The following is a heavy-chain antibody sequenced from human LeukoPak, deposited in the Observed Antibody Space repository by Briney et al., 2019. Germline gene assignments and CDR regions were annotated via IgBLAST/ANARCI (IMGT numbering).Heavy chain of an antibody. CDR3: ARDVSSNWYSFNF. D-gene: IGHD6-13*01. Sequence: GGSLRVSCEDSGFTFADYGMSWVRQVPGKGLEWVCGINWDGENTHCADSVEGRFTMSRDNAKNSLFLQMSSLRAEDTALYYCARDVSSNWYSFNFWGQVPRITVTS. J-gene: IGHJ4*02. CDR2: INWDGENT. V-gene: IGHV3-20*04. CDR1: GFTFADYG.